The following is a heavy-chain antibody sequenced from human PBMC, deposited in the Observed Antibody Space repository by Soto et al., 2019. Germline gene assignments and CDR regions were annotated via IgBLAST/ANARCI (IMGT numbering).Heavy chain of an antibody. J-gene: IGHJ4*02. CDR3: ARDLYGGHDY. CDR2: IKQDGSEK. Sequence: AGGSLRLSCAASGFTFSSYWMSWVRQAPGKWLEWVANIKQDGSEKYYVDSVKGRFTISRDNAKNSLYPQMNSLRAEDTAVYYCARDLYGGHDYWGQGXLVTVYS. CDR1: GFTFSSYW. D-gene: IGHD4-17*01. V-gene: IGHV3-7*03.